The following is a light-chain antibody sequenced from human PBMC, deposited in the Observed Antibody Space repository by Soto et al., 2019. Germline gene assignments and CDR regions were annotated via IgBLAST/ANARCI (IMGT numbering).Light chain of an antibody. CDR2: GVS. CDR1: QSVSSSY. J-gene: IGKJ2*01. CDR3: QQYTSLPLT. Sequence: MVLTQSPGTLSLSTGERATLSCRARQSVSSSYLAWYQQKPGQAPRLLMYGVSSRATGIPDRFSGSGSGTDFPLTISRLEPEDFAVYYCQQYTSLPLTFGQGTKLEIK. V-gene: IGKV3-20*01.